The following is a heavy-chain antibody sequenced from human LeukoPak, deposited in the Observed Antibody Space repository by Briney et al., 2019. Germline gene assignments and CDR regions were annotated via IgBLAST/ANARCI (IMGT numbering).Heavy chain of an antibody. CDR1: GFTFSSYG. J-gene: IGHJ4*02. CDR3: AKVVSGYHFDY. V-gene: IGHV3-23*01. Sequence: GGSLRLSCAASGFTFSSYGMSWVRRAPGKGPEWVSGISGSGGNTYYADSVKGRFTTSRDNSQSTLYLQMNTLRAEDTAVYYCAKVVSGYHFDYWGQGTLVTVSS. D-gene: IGHD5-12*01. CDR2: ISGSGGNT.